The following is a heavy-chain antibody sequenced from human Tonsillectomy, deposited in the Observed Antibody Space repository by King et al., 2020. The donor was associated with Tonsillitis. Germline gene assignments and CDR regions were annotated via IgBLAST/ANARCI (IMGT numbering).Heavy chain of an antibody. V-gene: IGHV6-1*01. CDR2: TYYRSKWYN. J-gene: IGHJ6*03. D-gene: IGHD5-12*01. CDR1: GDSVSSNSSA. Sequence: VQLQQSGPGLVKPSQPLLLTCAISGDSVSSNSSAWNWIRQSPSRGLEWLGRTYYRSKWYNDYAVSVKSRIIINPDTSKNHFSLQLNSVTPEDTAVYYCARERDVDIVATAYYYYYLDVWGKGTTVTVSS. CDR3: ARERDVDIVATAYYYYYLDV.